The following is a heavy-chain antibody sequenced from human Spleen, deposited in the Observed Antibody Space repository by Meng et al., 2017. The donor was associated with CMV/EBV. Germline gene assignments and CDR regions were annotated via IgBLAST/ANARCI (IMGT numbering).Heavy chain of an antibody. D-gene: IGHD2-2*01. CDR3: ARRVGYCSSTSCYPEAHFDY. J-gene: IGHJ4*02. Sequence: YYMHWIRQPPGMGLEWIGSIYYSGSTYYNPSLKSRVTISVDTSKNQFSLKLSSVTAADTAVYYCARRVGYCSSTSCYPEAHFDYWGQGTLVTVSS. V-gene: IGHV4-39*01. CDR1: YY. CDR2: IYYSGST.